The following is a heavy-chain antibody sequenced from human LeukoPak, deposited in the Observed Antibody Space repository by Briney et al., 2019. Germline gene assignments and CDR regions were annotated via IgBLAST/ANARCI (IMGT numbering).Heavy chain of an antibody. D-gene: IGHD3-22*01. CDR3: ARDSELGGNYYDSSGYYTPFDY. J-gene: IGHJ4*02. CDR1: GYTFTSYG. V-gene: IGHV1-18*01. CDR2: ISGYNGNT. Sequence: ASVKVSCKASGYTFTSYGISWVRQAPGQGLEWMGWISGYNGNTNYAQKLQGRVTITTDESTSTAYMELSSLRSEDTAVYYCARDSELGGNYYDSSGYYTPFDYWGQGTLVTVSS.